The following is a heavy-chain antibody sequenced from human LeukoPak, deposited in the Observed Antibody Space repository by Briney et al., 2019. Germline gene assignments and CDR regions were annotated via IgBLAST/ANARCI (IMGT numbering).Heavy chain of an antibody. CDR3: ARDLGYYESSGYYHYFDY. V-gene: IGHV3-11*01. J-gene: IGHJ4*02. D-gene: IGHD3-22*01. CDR1: GFLFSDYY. Sequence: GGSLRLSCAASGFLFSDYYMTWIRQAPGKRLEWLSYISSSGSATDYADSVKGRFTISRDNAKNSLYLQMSSLRAEDTAVYYCARDLGYYESSGYYHYFDYWGQGTLVTVSS. CDR2: ISSSGSAT.